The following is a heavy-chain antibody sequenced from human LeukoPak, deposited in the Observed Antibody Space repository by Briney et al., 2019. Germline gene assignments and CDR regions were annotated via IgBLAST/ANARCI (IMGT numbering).Heavy chain of an antibody. Sequence: GASVKVSCKASGYTFTSYGISWVRQAPGQGLEWMGGIIPIFGTANYAQKFQGGVTITADESTSTAYMELSSLRSEDTAVYYCARGGGDGYNHDYYYGMDVWGQGTTVTVSS. J-gene: IGHJ6*02. CDR3: ARGGGDGYNHDYYYGMDV. V-gene: IGHV1-69*13. CDR1: GYTFTSYG. CDR2: IIPIFGTA. D-gene: IGHD5-24*01.